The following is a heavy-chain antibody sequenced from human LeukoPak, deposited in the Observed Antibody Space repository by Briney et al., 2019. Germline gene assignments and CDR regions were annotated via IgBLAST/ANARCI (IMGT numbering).Heavy chain of an antibody. CDR3: ARGLRVHSSSSGARFDP. CDR2: IYYSGST. CDR1: GGSISGGDYY. D-gene: IGHD6-6*01. V-gene: IGHV4-30-4*08. Sequence: SETLSLTCTVSGGSISGGDYYWSWIRQPPGKGLEWIGYIYYSGSTYYNPSLKSRVTISVDTSKNQFSLKLSSVTAADTAVYFCARGLRVHSSSSGARFDPWGQGTLVTVSS. J-gene: IGHJ5*02.